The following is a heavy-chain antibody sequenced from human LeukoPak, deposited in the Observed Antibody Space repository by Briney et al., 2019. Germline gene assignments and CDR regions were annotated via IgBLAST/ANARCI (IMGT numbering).Heavy chain of an antibody. Sequence: ASVKVSCKASGYTFTSYDINWVRQAPGQGLEWMGWISAYNGNTNYAQKLQGRVTMTTDTSTSTAYMELRSLRSDDTAVYYCARVVDTAMVTFPDDYWGQGTLVTVSS. J-gene: IGHJ4*02. V-gene: IGHV1-18*01. CDR3: ARVVDTAMVTFPDDY. CDR1: GYTFTSYD. CDR2: ISAYNGNT. D-gene: IGHD5-18*01.